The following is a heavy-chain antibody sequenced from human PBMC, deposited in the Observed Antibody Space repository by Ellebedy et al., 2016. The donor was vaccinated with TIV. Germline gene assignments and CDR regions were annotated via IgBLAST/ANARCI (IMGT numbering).Heavy chain of an antibody. J-gene: IGHJ3*02. V-gene: IGHV3-23*01. CDR3: AKDLVAGDGRWVFDI. D-gene: IGHD5-24*01. Sequence: PGGSLRLSCTASGINLSPFAMGWVRQTPGKGLEWVSGLFGSGGGITYSDSVKGRFTISRDNSKNKIYLQMNSLRAEDTATYYCAKDLVAGDGRWVFDIWGQGTLVTVSS. CDR2: LFGSGGGI. CDR1: GINLSPFA.